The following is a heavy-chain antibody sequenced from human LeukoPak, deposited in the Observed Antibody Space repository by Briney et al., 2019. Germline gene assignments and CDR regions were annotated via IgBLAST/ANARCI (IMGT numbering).Heavy chain of an antibody. V-gene: IGHV1-46*01. CDR2: INPSGGST. Sequence: ASVKVSCKASGYTFTSYYMHWVRQAPGQGLEWMGIINPSGGSTSYAQKFQGRVTMTRDMSTSTVYMELSSLRSEDTAVYYCARDYSKDIYDYVWGSYRQKGAFDIWGQGTMVTVSS. CDR3: ARDYSKDIYDYVWGSYRQKGAFDI. D-gene: IGHD3-16*02. CDR1: GYTFTSYY. J-gene: IGHJ3*02.